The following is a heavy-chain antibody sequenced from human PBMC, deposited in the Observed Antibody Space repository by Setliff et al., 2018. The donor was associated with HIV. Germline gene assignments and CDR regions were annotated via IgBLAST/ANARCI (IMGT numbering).Heavy chain of an antibody. CDR1: GFTFSNSW. D-gene: IGHD3-22*01. CDR3: ASSRPPDASSGYLDH. CDR2: IKKDGSDK. V-gene: IGHV3-7*03. Sequence: PGGSLRLSCAASGFTFSNSWMTWVRQAPGKGLEWVANIKKDGSDKFYVDSVKGRFAISRDNAKNSLNLEMNSLRAEDTAIYYCASSRPPDASSGYLDHWGQGTLVTVSS. J-gene: IGHJ4*01.